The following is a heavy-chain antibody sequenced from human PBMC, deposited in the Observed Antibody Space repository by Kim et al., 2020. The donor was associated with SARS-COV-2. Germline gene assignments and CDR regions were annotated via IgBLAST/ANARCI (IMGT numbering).Heavy chain of an antibody. J-gene: IGHJ2*01. CDR1: GYTFTNYA. D-gene: IGHD2-15*01. CDR2: INTNTGNP. CDR3: ARDPREIGYCTGGSCYGYWYFDL. Sequence: ASVKVSCKASGYTFTNYAMNWVRQAPGQGLECMGWINTNTGNPTYAQGFTGRFVFSLDTSVSTAYLQVSSLKAEDTAVYYCARDPREIGYCTGGSCYGYWYFDLWGRGALVTVSS. V-gene: IGHV7-4-1*02.